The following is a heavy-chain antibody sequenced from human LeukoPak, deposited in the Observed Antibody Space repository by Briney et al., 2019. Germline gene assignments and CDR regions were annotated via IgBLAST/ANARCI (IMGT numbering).Heavy chain of an antibody. V-gene: IGHV3-30*18. D-gene: IGHD6-19*01. CDR2: ISYDGSNK. CDR1: GFTFSSYG. Sequence: PGGSLRLSCAASGFTFSSYGMHWVRQAPGKGLEWVAVISYDGSNKYYADSVKGRFTISRDNSKNTLYLQMNSLRAEDTAVYYCAKEGGLVRGYYFDYWGQGTLVTVSS. J-gene: IGHJ4*02. CDR3: AKEGGLVRGYYFDY.